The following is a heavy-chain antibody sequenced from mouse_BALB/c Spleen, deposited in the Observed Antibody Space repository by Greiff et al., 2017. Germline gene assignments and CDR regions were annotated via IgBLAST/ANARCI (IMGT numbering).Heavy chain of an antibody. J-gene: IGHJ4*01. CDR1: GYTFSSYW. V-gene: IGHV1-9*01. CDR2: ILPGSGST. CDR3: ARRTTVVADYAMDY. D-gene: IGHD1-1*01. Sequence: QVHVKQSGAELMKPGASVKISCKATGYTFSSYWIEWVKQRPGHGLEWIGEILPGSGSTNYNEKFKGKATFTADTSSNTAYMQLSSLTSEDSAVYYCARRTTVVADYAMDYWGQGTSVTVSS.